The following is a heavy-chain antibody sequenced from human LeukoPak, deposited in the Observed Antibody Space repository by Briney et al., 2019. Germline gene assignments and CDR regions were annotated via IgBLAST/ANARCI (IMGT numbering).Heavy chain of an antibody. CDR3: ARDSYVVATLRHFDY. J-gene: IGHJ4*02. D-gene: IGHD5-12*01. CDR2: INSDGSIT. V-gene: IGHV3-74*01. Sequence: GGSLRLSCAASGFTFSSYWMHWVRHAPGKGLMWVSRINSDGSITNYADSVKGRFSISKDNAKNSLYLEMNSLRVEDTAVYYCARDSYVVATLRHFDYWGQGTLVTVSS. CDR1: GFTFSSYW.